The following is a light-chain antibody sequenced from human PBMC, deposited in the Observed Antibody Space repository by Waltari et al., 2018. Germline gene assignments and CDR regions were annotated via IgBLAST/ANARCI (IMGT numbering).Light chain of an antibody. CDR1: QNINRE. CDR3: QQDYTTPLT. Sequence: DIQMTQSPSSLSASVGDRVNVTCRASQNINRELNWYQQKPGKAPTLLIYAASTLQTGVSSRFSGSGSGTDFTLTINSLQPEDVATYYCQQDYTTPLTFGGGTKVEIE. CDR2: AAS. J-gene: IGKJ4*01. V-gene: IGKV1-39*01.